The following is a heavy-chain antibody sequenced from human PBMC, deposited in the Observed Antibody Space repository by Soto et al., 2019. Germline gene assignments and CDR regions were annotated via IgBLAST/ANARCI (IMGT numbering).Heavy chain of an antibody. V-gene: IGHV3-7*04. D-gene: IGHD2-2*02. CDR2: MNQDGGEK. J-gene: IGHJ6*02. CDR1: GFTFSSYW. CDR3: ARVDCSPSNCYKLYYGRDV. Sequence: GGSLRLSCVVSGFTFSSYWMSWFRQAPGEGLEWVADMNQDGGEKYYVDSVKGRFTVSRDNAKTSFYLQMNNLRVEDTAVYYCARVDCSPSNCYKLYYGRDVWGQGTTVTVSS.